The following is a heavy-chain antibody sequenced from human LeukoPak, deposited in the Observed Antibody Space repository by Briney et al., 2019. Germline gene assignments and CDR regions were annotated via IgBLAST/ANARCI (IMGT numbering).Heavy chain of an antibody. Sequence: GGSLRFSCAAAGFTFSSYAMSWVRQAPGKGLEWASGISGSGGSTYYADSVKGRFTISRDNSKNTLYLQMNSLRAEDTAVYYCAKDRLGYCSGGHCSTNVLFDVWGQGTLVTVSS. V-gene: IGHV3-23*01. D-gene: IGHD2-15*01. CDR2: ISGSGGST. CDR3: AKDRLGYCSGGHCSTNVLFDV. CDR1: GFTFSSYA. J-gene: IGHJ4*02.